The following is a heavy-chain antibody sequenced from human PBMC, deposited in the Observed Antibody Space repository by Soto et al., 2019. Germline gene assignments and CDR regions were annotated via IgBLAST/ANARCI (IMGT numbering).Heavy chain of an antibody. V-gene: IGHV4-30-4*01. D-gene: IGHD2-8*01. CDR2: IYYSGNT. Sequence: VQLQESGPGLVKPSQTLSLTCTVSGDSITSGDYYWSWIRQPPGKGLEWIGYIYYSGNTNYNPSVKSRAIMSVATSKNQFSLTLTSVTAADTAVYYCASFVGLLWGGVSPAESWGSYYFDNWGQGTLVTVSS. J-gene: IGHJ4*02. CDR3: ASFVGLLWGGVSPAESWGSYYFDN. CDR1: GDSITSGDYY.